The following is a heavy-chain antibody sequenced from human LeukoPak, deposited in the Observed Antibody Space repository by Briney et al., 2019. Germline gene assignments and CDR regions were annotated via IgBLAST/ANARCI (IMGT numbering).Heavy chain of an antibody. Sequence: PSETLSLTCAVYGGSLSGYYWSWIRQPPGKGLEWIGEINHSGSTNYNPSLESRVTISVDTSKNQFSLKLSSVTAAGTAVYYCARTSIYYDSSGYRSWGQGTLVTVSS. CDR3: ARTSIYYDSSGYRS. CDR2: INHSGST. J-gene: IGHJ5*02. V-gene: IGHV4-34*01. CDR1: GGSLSGYY. D-gene: IGHD3-22*01.